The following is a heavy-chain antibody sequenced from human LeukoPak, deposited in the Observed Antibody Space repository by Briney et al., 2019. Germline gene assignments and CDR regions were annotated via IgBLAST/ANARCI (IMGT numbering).Heavy chain of an antibody. CDR2: IRSKADGGTP. Sequence: GGSLRLSCAVSGFSFSDAWMNWVRQAPGKGLEWVGHIRSKADGGTPDYIAPVKGRFTISRDDSKDTLYLQMNSLNTEDTAMYYCTTRSPARYCSDGACYSSADYWGQGTLVTVSS. CDR1: GFSFSDAW. D-gene: IGHD2-15*01. V-gene: IGHV3-15*07. J-gene: IGHJ4*02. CDR3: TTRSPARYCSDGACYSSADY.